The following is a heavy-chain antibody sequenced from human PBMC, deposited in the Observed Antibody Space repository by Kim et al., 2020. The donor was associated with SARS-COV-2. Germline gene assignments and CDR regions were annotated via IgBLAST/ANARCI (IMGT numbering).Heavy chain of an antibody. J-gene: IGHJ6*02. D-gene: IGHD6-13*01. CDR2: IIPIFGTA. CDR3: ARDPPRAAAGERTLEYYYGMDV. Sequence: SVKVSCKASGGTFSSYAISWVRQAPGQGLEWMGGIIPIFGTANYAQKFQGRVTITADESTSTAYMELSSLRSEDTAVYYCARDPPRAAAGERTLEYYYGMDVWGQGTTVTVSS. V-gene: IGHV1-69*13. CDR1: GGTFSSYA.